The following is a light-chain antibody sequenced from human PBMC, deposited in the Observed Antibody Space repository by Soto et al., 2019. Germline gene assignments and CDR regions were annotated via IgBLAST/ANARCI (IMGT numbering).Light chain of an antibody. J-gene: IGKJ4*01. V-gene: IGKV3-11*01. CDR1: QNIDGY. Sequence: PGERASLSCRASQNIDGYLAWYQQKPGQPPRLLFYDASNRATGIPARFSAFGSGTDFTLTISAVEPEDFAVYYCQQRSNWPLTFGGGTMVEMK. CDR3: QQRSNWPLT. CDR2: DAS.